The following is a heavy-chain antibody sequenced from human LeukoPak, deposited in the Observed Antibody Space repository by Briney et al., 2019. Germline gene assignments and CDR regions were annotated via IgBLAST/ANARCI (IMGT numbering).Heavy chain of an antibody. D-gene: IGHD7-27*01. V-gene: IGHV4-4*09. CDR2: IYPRGST. CDR3: ARFSPRAMGNYLDF. J-gene: IGHJ4*02. CDR1: GGSISSYY. Sequence: SETLSLTCTVSGGSISSYYWSWIRQPPGKGLEWIGYIYPRGSTYYNPSLKSRVILSLDKSANLFSLNLSSVTAADTAVYYCARFSPRAMGNYLDFWGQGTLVTVSS.